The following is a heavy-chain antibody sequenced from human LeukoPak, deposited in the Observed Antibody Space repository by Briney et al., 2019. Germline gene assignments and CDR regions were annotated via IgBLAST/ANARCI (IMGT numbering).Heavy chain of an antibody. V-gene: IGHV3-66*01. D-gene: IGHD5-18*01. CDR1: GLTVSDNY. Sequence: GGSLTLSCAASGLTVSDNYMSWVRQAPGKGLEWLSVIYPGGSTYYADSVQGRFTITRDNSKNTLILQMNNLRAEDTAVYHCARDREYNYGLDYWGRGTLVTVSS. CDR3: ARDREYNYGLDY. J-gene: IGHJ4*02. CDR2: IYPGGST.